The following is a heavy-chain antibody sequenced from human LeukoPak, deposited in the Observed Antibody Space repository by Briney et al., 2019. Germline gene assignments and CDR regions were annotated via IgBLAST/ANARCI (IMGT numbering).Heavy chain of an antibody. D-gene: IGHD3-3*01. CDR2: ISSASTYI. CDR3: ASDPWRNADGEYFDY. J-gene: IGHJ4*02. CDR1: RFTFSNAW. V-gene: IGHV3-21*01. Sequence: GGSLRLSCATSRFTFSNAWMNWVRQAPGKGLEWVSSISSASTYIYFADSVQGRFTISRDNAKNSLYLQMNSLRAEHTAVYYCASDPWRNADGEYFDYWGQGALVTVSS.